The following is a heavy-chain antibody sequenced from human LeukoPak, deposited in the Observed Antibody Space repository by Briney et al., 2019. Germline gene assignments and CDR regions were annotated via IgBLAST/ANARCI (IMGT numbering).Heavy chain of an antibody. V-gene: IGHV3-7*01. D-gene: IGHD1-14*01. CDR1: GFTFSSYW. Sequence: PGGSLRLSCAASGFTFSSYWMSWVRQAPGKGLEWVATISNDGSHRQYADSVKGRFTISRDNAKNSLYLQMNSLRDDDTAMYYCAKNRGFYRLDSWGQSTLVIVSS. J-gene: IGHJ4*02. CDR2: ISNDGSHR. CDR3: AKNRGFYRLDS.